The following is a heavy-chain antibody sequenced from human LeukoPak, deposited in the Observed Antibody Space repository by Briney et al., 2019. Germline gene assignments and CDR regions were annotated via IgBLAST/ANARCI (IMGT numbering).Heavy chain of an antibody. J-gene: IGHJ4*02. CDR1: GFTVSSNY. Sequence: GGSLRLSCAASGFTVSSNYMSWVRQAPGKGLEWVSVVYSGGRTYYADSVKDRFTISKDNSKNTLYLQVNSLRAEDTAMYYCAREAVAVAGHFDYWGQGTLVTVSS. CDR3: AREAVAVAGHFDY. D-gene: IGHD6-19*01. V-gene: IGHV3-53*01. CDR2: VYSGGRT.